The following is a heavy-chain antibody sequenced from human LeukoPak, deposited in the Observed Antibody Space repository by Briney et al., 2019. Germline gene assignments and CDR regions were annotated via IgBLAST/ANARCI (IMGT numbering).Heavy chain of an antibody. CDR2: IYSGGST. CDR3: ARESRGGNPFDY. Sequence: PGGSLRLSCAASGFTVSSNYMSWVRQAPGKGLEWVSVIYSGGSTYYADSVKGRFTISRDNSKNMVYLQMNSLRTEDTAVYYCARESRGGNPFDYWGQGTLVTVSS. CDR1: GFTVSSNY. V-gene: IGHV3-66*02. D-gene: IGHD4-23*01. J-gene: IGHJ4*02.